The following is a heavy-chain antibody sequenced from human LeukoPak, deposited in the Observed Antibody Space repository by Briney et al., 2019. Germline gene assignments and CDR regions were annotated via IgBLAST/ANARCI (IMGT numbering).Heavy chain of an antibody. CDR1: GFTFDDYG. Sequence: PGGSLRLSCAASGFTFDDYGMSWVRQAPGKGLEWIGEINHSGSTNYNPSLKSRVTISVDTSKNQFSLKLSSVTAADTAVYYCARIPRLDDSSGYYLDYWGQGTLVTVSS. D-gene: IGHD3-22*01. CDR3: ARIPRLDDSSGYYLDY. CDR2: INHSGST. J-gene: IGHJ4*02. V-gene: IGHV4-34*01.